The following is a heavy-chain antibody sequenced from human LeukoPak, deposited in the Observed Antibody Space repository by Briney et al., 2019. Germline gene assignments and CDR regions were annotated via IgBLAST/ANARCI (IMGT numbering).Heavy chain of an antibody. D-gene: IGHD3-9*01. CDR2: IYYSGST. J-gene: IGHJ4*02. Sequence: SETLSLTCTVSGDSISSDYWGWIRQPPGKGLEWIGYIYYSGSTNYNPSLKSRLTISVDTSKNQFSLKLSSVTAADTAVYYCARQTGSYFYYLDYWGQGTLVTVSS. V-gene: IGHV4-59*01. CDR1: GDSISSDY. CDR3: ARQTGSYFYYLDY.